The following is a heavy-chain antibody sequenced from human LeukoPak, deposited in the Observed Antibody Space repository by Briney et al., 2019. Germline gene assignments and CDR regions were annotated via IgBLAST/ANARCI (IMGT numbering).Heavy chain of an antibody. CDR1: GYTFTDYY. D-gene: IGHD2-2*01. Sequence: GASVKVSCKASGYTFTDYYIHWVRQAPGQGLEWMGWMNPNSGNTGYAQKFQGRVTMTRNTPISTAYMELSSLRSEDTAVYFCARGVGGYCSSSSCYYDYGMDVWGQGTTVTVSS. V-gene: IGHV1-8*02. CDR2: MNPNSGNT. J-gene: IGHJ6*02. CDR3: ARGVGGYCSSSSCYYDYGMDV.